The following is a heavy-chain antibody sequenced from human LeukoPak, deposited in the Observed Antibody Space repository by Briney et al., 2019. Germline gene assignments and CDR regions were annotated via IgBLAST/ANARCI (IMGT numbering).Heavy chain of an antibody. J-gene: IGHJ4*02. CDR2: VDPEDGET. D-gene: IGHD1-26*01. CDR3: ATVERGSYSPFDY. CDR1: GYTFTDYY. Sequence: ASVKISCKVSGYTFTDYYMHWVQQAPGKGLEWMGLVDPEDGETIYAEKFQDRVTITADTSTDTAYMELSSLRSEDTAVYYCATVERGSYSPFDYWGQGTLVTVSS. V-gene: IGHV1-69-2*01.